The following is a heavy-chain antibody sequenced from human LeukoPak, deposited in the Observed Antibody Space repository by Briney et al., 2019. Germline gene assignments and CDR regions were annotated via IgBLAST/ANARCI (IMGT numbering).Heavy chain of an antibody. V-gene: IGHV3-74*01. D-gene: IGHD4-23*01. CDR3: ARGRPHGNDY. CDR2: IASDGSST. J-gene: IGHJ4*02. CDR1: GFTFSSYW. Sequence: GGSLRLSCAASGFTFSSYWMNWVRQAPGKGLVWVSRIASDGSSTTYADSVKGRFSISRDNAKNTLYLQMNSLGVEDTAVSYCARGRPHGNDYWGQGTLVTVSS.